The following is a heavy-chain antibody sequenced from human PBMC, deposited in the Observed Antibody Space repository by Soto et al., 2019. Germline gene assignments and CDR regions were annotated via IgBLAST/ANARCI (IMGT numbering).Heavy chain of an antibody. V-gene: IGHV3-9*01. CDR3: AKSVEYNCNRKWFDP. D-gene: IGHD1-20*01. Sequence: GGSLRLSCAASGFTFDDYAMHWVRQAPGKGLEWVSGISWNSGSIVYADSVKGRFTISRDNAKNSLYLQMNSLRAEDTAVYYCAKSVEYNCNRKWFDPWGQGT. CDR1: GFTFDDYA. J-gene: IGHJ5*02. CDR2: ISWNSGSI.